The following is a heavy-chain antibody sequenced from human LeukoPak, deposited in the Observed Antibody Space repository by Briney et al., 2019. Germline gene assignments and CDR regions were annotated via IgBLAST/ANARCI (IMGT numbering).Heavy chain of an antibody. V-gene: IGHV3-21*04. CDR2: ISSSSSYI. Sequence: GGSLRLSCAASGFTFSNYWMNWVRQAPGKGLEWVSSISSSSSYIYYADSVKGRFTISRDNAKSSLYLQMNSLRAEDTALYYCARERWSDCTNGVCYETYFDYWGRGTLGTVSS. D-gene: IGHD2-8*01. CDR1: GFTFSNYW. CDR3: ARERWSDCTNGVCYETYFDY. J-gene: IGHJ4*02.